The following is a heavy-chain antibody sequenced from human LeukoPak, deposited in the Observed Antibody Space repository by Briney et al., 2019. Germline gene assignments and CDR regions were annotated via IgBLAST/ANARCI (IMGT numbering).Heavy chain of an antibody. Sequence: QSGGSLRLSCAASGFTVSSNYMSWVRQAPGKGLEWVSVIYSGGSTYYADSVKGRFTISRDNSKNTLYLQMNSLRAEDTAVYYCARGSGSGSIRWAFDIWGQGTMVTVSS. CDR2: IYSGGST. J-gene: IGHJ3*02. CDR1: GFTVSSNY. CDR3: ARGSGSGSIRWAFDI. D-gene: IGHD3-22*01. V-gene: IGHV3-66*02.